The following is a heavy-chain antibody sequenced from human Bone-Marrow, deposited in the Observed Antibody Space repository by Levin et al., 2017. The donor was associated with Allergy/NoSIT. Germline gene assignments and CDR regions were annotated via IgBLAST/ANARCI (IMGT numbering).Heavy chain of an antibody. CDR1: GFTFSSYS. J-gene: IGHJ4*02. CDR3: ARDVARDYGDGPNLDY. CDR2: ISSSSSTI. V-gene: IGHV3-48*02. Sequence: GGSLRLSCAASGFTFSSYSMNWVRQAPGKGLEWVSYISSSSSTIYYADSVKGRFTISRDNAKNSLYLQMNSLRDEDTAVYYCARDVARDYGDGPNLDYWGQGTLVTVSS. D-gene: IGHD4-17*01.